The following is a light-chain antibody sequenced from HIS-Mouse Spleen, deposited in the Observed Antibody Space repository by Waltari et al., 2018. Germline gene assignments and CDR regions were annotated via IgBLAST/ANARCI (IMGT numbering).Light chain of an antibody. CDR2: DNN. J-gene: IGLJ3*02. Sequence: QSVLTQPPSVSAAPGQQVTISCSGGSANIGNSYVSWYQQLPGTAAKLLIYDNNKRPSGLPDRFSGSKSGTSATLGITGLQTGDEADYYCGTWDSSLSAWVFGGGTKLTVL. CDR3: GTWDSSLSAWV. V-gene: IGLV1-51*01. CDR1: SANIGNSY.